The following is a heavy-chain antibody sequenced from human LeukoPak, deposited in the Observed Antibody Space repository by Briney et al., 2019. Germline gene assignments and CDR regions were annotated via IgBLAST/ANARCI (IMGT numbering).Heavy chain of an antibody. CDR2: ISSNGGST. CDR3: ARDGDFWSGYYHHYMDV. J-gene: IGHJ6*03. V-gene: IGHV3-64*01. D-gene: IGHD3-3*01. CDR1: GFTFSSYA. Sequence: GGSLRLSCAASGFTFSSYAMHWVRQAPGKGLEYVSAISSNGGSTYYANSVKGRFTISRDNSKNTLYLQMGSLRAEDMAVYYCARDGDFWSGYYHHYMDVWGKGTTVTVSS.